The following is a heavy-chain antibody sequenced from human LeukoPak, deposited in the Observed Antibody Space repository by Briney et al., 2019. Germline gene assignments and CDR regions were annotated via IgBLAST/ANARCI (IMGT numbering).Heavy chain of an antibody. D-gene: IGHD2-2*01. CDR1: GFTFSSYA. V-gene: IGHV3-23*01. CDR2: ISGSGGST. CDR3: ACSSTSCLDY. Sequence: PGGSLRLSCAASGFTFSSYAMSWVRQAPGKGLEWVSAISGSGGSTYYTDSVKGRFTISRDNSKNTLYLQMNSLRAEDTAVYYCACSSTSCLDYWGQGTLITVSS. J-gene: IGHJ4*02.